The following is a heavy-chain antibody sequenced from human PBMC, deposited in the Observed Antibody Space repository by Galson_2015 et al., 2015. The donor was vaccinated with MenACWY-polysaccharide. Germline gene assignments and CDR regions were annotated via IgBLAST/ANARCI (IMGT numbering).Heavy chain of an antibody. CDR1: GYSFTSYW. J-gene: IGHJ6*02. D-gene: IGHD5-12*01. CDR3: ARNNYAGLRGYYYGMDV. CDR2: IYPGDSDT. V-gene: IGHV5-51*01. Sequence: QSGAEVTKPGESLKISCEGSGYSFTSYWIGWVRQMPGKGLEWMGIIYPGDSDTRYSPSFQGQVTISADKSISTAYLQWSSLKASDTAMYYCARNNYAGLRGYYYGMDVWGQGTTVTVSS.